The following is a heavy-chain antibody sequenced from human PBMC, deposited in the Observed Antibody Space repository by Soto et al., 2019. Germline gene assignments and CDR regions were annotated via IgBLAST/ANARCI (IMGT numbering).Heavy chain of an antibody. CDR2: ISYDGSNK. Sequence: GGSLRLSCAASGFTFSSYGMHWVRQAPGKGLEWVAVISYDGSNKYYADSVKGRFTISRDNSKNTLYLQMNSLRAEDTAVYYCAKGPLAVAGYYYYGMDVWGQGTTVTVSS. V-gene: IGHV3-30*18. D-gene: IGHD6-19*01. CDR3: AKGPLAVAGYYYYGMDV. CDR1: GFTFSSYG. J-gene: IGHJ6*02.